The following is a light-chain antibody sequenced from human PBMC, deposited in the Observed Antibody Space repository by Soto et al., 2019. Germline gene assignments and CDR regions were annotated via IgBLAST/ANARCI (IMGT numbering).Light chain of an antibody. CDR3: QQYGSSPALT. J-gene: IGKJ4*01. V-gene: IGKV3-20*01. CDR2: GAS. CDR1: QSLSSSY. Sequence: EIVLTQSPDTLSFSPGDRATLSCRASQSLSSSYLAWYQQKPGQAPRLLIYGASSRATGIPDRFSGSGSGTDFTLTISRLVPEDFAVYYCQQYGSSPALTFGGGTKVEIQ.